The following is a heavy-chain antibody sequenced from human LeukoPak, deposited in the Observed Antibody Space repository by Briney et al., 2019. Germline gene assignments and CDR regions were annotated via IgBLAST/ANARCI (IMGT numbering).Heavy chain of an antibody. CDR1: LGSLSSRSYY. D-gene: IGHD6-19*01. Sequence: PSETLSLTCTVSLGSLSSRSYYCGSSRHPPGKGVEWLGYIYYSGTTNYNPSLKSRVTISVDTSKNQFSLNLNSVTAADPGVYYCARGSLYSSGWYFDYWGQGTLVSVSS. CDR2: IYYSGTT. V-gene: IGHV4-61*01. CDR3: ARGSLYSSGWYFDY. J-gene: IGHJ4*02.